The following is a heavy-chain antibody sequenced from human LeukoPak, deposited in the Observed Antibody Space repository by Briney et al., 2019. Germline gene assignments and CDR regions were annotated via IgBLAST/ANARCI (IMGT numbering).Heavy chain of an antibody. CDR1: GGSVSSSSYY. D-gene: IGHD2-2*01. V-gene: IGHV4-39*01. Sequence: SETLSLTCTVSGGSVSSSSYYWGWIRHPLGKGLEWIGCVYFSGTTYYNPSLKSRVTISVDTSKNQFSLKLNSVTVADTAVYYCARHEVGYCSSPSCYGGNWLDPWGQGTLVTVSS. CDR3: ARHEVGYCSSPSCYGGNWLDP. J-gene: IGHJ5*02. CDR2: VYFSGTT.